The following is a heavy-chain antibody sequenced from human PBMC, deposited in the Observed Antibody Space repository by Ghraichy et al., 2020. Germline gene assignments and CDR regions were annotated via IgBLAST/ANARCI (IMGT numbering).Heavy chain of an antibody. Sequence: GGSPRLSCSASGFIFNNYAMYWVRQAPGKGLEFVSTINNNGDTTSYADSVKGRFTLSRDNSKNTLYLQMSSLRPDDTAVYYCVKRGCSGGSCYGQVEYWGRGTLVTVSS. CDR1: GFIFNNYA. D-gene: IGHD2-15*01. CDR3: VKRGCSGGSCYGQVEY. J-gene: IGHJ4*02. V-gene: IGHV3-64D*08. CDR2: INNNGDTT.